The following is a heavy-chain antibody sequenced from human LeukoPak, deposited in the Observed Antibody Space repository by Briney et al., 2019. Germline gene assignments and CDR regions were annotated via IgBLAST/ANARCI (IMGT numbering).Heavy chain of an antibody. CDR3: ARGDTVTGNWFDP. CDR1: GLTFRKFA. J-gene: IGHJ5*02. V-gene: IGHV3-53*01. Sequence: PGGSLRVSCAASGLTFRKFAMTWVRQAPGKGLEWVSVIYSGGSTYYADSVKGRFTISRDNSKNTLYLRMNSLRAEDTAVYYCARGDTVTGNWFDPWGQGTLVTVSS. D-gene: IGHD4-17*01. CDR2: IYSGGST.